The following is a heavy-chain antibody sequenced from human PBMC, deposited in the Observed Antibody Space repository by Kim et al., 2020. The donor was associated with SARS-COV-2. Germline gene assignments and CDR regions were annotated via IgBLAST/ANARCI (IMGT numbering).Heavy chain of an antibody. V-gene: IGHV4-39*02. CDR2: IYYSGST. D-gene: IGHD2-15*01. CDR3: ARERYCSGGSCYSVRPLADY. CDR1: GGSISSSSYY. Sequence: SETLSLTCTVSGGSISSSSYYWGWIRQPPGKGLEWIGSIYYSGSTYYNPSLKSRVTISVDTSKNQFSLKLSSVTAADTAVYYCARERYCSGGSCYSVRPLADYWGQGTLVTVSS. J-gene: IGHJ4*02.